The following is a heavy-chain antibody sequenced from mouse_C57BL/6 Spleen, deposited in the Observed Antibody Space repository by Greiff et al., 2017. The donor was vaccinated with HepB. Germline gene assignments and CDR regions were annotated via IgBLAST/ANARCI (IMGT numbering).Heavy chain of an antibody. CDR2: ISYDGSN. CDR1: GYSITSGYY. Sequence: EVHLVESGPGLVKPSQSLSLTCSVTGYSITSGYYWNWIRQFPGNKLEWMGYISYDGSNNYNPSLKNRISITRDTSKNQFFLKLNSVTTEDTATYYCARGYYGKDYAMDYWGQGTSVTVSS. D-gene: IGHD1-1*01. J-gene: IGHJ4*01. V-gene: IGHV3-6*01. CDR3: ARGYYGKDYAMDY.